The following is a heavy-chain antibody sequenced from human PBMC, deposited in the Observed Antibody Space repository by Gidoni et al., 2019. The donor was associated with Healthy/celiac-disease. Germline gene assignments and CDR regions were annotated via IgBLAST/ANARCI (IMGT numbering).Heavy chain of an antibody. CDR2: IWYDGSNK. CDR1: GFTFSSYG. D-gene: IGHD6-6*01. J-gene: IGHJ4*02. CDR3: ARLGQLDLAY. V-gene: IGHV3-33*01. Sequence: QVQLVESGGGVVQPGRSLRLSCAASGFTFSSYGMHWVRQAPGQGLEWVAVIWYDGSNKYYADSVKGRFTISRDNSKNTLYLQMNSLRAEDTAVYYCARLGQLDLAYWGQGTLVTVSS.